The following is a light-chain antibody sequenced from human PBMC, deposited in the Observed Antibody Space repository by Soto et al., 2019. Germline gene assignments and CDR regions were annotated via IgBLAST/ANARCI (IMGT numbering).Light chain of an antibody. CDR2: RNN. CDR3: AAWDDSLSGPV. J-gene: IGLJ1*01. CDR1: SSNIGSNY. V-gene: IGLV1-47*01. Sequence: QSVLTQPPSASGTPGQRVTISCSGSSSNIGSNYVYWYQQLPGTAPKLLIYRNNQRPSAVPARFSGSKSGTSAALAISGRRSEDEADYYCAAWDDSLSGPVFGTGTKVTVL.